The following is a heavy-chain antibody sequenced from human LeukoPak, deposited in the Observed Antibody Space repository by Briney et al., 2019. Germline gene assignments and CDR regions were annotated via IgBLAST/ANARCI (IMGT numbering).Heavy chain of an antibody. D-gene: IGHD3-10*01. J-gene: IGHJ4*02. CDR3: ARQRAYGSGSYWEYYFDY. CDR1: GGSISSSNW. V-gene: IGHV4-4*02. CDR2: VYHSGST. Sequence: RASGTLSLTCAVSGGSISSSNWWSWVRQPPGKGLEWIGEVYHSGSTNYNPSLKSRVTISVDKSKNQFSLKLSSVTAADTAVYYCARQRAYGSGSYWEYYFDYWGQGTLVTVSS.